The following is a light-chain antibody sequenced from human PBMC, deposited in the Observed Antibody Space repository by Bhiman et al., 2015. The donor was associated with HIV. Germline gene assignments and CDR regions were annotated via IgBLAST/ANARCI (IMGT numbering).Light chain of an antibody. J-gene: IGLJ1*01. CDR2: DVS. V-gene: IGLV2-14*03. CDR3: SSYTSSSTYV. Sequence: QSALTQPASVSGSPGQSITISCTGTSSDVGGYNYVSWCQQHPGKAPKLMIYDVSNRPSGVSNRFSGSKSGNTASLTISGLQTDYCSSYTSSSTYVFGSGTKVTVL. CDR1: SSDVGGYNY.